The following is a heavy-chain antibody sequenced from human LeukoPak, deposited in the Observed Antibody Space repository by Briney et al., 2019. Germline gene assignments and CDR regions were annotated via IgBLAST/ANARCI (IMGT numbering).Heavy chain of an antibody. CDR2: IASDGSST. Sequence: GGSLRLSCAASGFTFSSYWMNWVRQAPGKGLVWVSRIASDGSSTTYADSVKGRFSISRDNAKNTLYLQMNSLRVEDTAVYYCARGRPHGNDYWGQGNLVTVSS. J-gene: IGHJ4*02. CDR1: GFTFSSYW. CDR3: ARGRPHGNDY. D-gene: IGHD4-23*01. V-gene: IGHV3-74*01.